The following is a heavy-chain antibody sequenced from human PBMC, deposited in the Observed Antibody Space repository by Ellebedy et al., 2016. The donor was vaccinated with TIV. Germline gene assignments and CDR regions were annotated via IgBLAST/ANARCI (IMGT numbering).Heavy chain of an antibody. Sequence: GGSLRLXXAASGFTFGDYAMNWVRQAPGKGLGWVSGLSGSGSRTYYAESVKGRFAISRDNSKNTVSLLMNSLRAEDMAVYYCAKGDEFWSGYSTTYHYGMDVWGQGTTVSVSS. J-gene: IGHJ6*02. D-gene: IGHD3-3*01. CDR1: GFTFGDYA. CDR3: AKGDEFWSGYSTTYHYGMDV. V-gene: IGHV3-23*01. CDR2: LSGSGSRT.